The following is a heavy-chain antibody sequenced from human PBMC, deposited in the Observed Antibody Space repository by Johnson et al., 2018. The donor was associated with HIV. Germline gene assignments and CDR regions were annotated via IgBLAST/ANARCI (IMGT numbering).Heavy chain of an antibody. Sequence: EVQLVESGGGVVRPGGSLRLSCAASGFTFDDYGMSWVRQAPGKGLEWVSGINWNGGSTGYADSVKGRFTISRDNAKNSLYLQMNSLRAEDTAVYYCARDLSKPHIVVVTVHAFDIWGQGTMVTVSS. D-gene: IGHD2-21*02. CDR3: ARDLSKPHIVVVTVHAFDI. CDR1: GFTFDDYG. J-gene: IGHJ3*02. CDR2: INWNGGST. V-gene: IGHV3-20*04.